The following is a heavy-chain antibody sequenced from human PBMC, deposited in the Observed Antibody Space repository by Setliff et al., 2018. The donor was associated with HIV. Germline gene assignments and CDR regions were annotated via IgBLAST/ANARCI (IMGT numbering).Heavy chain of an antibody. D-gene: IGHD4-17*01. CDR1: GFIFSSYA. Sequence: PGGSLRLSCAASGFIFSSYAMNWVRQAPGAGLEYVSAISASGGVTYYTDSVKGRFTLSRDDLKNSLYLQMNSLRAEDTAGYYCARVGYGDYRRYFDYWGQGTLVTVSS. J-gene: IGHJ4*02. V-gene: IGHV3-23*01. CDR2: ISASGGVT. CDR3: ARVGYGDYRRYFDY.